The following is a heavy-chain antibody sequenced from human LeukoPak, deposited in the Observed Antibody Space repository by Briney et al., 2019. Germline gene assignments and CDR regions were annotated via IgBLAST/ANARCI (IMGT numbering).Heavy chain of an antibody. CDR2: ISAIGSNT. CDR3: ARGLSSGWYDFDH. Sequence: GGCLTLSCVASGFTLGNYGIIWVRQAPGRGRKWVSFISAIGSNTYYAESVKGRFTIYRHNHRSTVFLHMSSLRGGDTGVYYCARGLSSGWYDFDHWGQGTLVSVSS. CDR1: GFTLGNYG. D-gene: IGHD6-19*01. J-gene: IGHJ4*02. V-gene: IGHV3-23*01.